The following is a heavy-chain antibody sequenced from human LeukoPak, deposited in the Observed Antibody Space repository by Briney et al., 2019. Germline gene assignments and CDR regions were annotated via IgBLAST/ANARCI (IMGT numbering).Heavy chain of an antibody. J-gene: IGHJ4*02. CDR1: GFTFSSYA. V-gene: IGHV3-23*01. CDR2: ISGSGGRT. Sequence: GGSLRLSCAASGFTFSSYAMSWVRQAPGKGLEWVSVISGSGGRTYYADSVKGRFTISRDNSKNTLYLQMNSLRAEDTAVYYCAKTYYYDSSGSHYFDYWGQGTLVAVSS. CDR3: AKTYYYDSSGSHYFDY. D-gene: IGHD3-22*01.